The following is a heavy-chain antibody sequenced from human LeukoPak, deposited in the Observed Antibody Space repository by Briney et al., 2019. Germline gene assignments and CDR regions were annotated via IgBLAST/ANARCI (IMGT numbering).Heavy chain of an antibody. CDR2: IKQDGSEK. D-gene: IGHD2-15*01. CDR1: GFTFSSYW. J-gene: IGHJ6*03. CDR3: ATCSGGSCYPTFYYYYYMDV. Sequence: GGSLRLSCAASGFTFSSYWMSWVRQAPGKGLEWVANIKQDGSEKYYVDSVKGRFTISRDNSKNTLYLQMNSLRAEDTAVYYCATCSGGSCYPTFYYYYYMDVWGKGTTVTVSS. V-gene: IGHV3-7*03.